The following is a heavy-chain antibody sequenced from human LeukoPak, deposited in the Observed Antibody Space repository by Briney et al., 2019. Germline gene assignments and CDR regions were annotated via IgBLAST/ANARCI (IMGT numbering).Heavy chain of an antibody. J-gene: IGHJ4*02. D-gene: IGHD4-23*01. V-gene: IGHV4-59*01. Sequence: SETLSLTCTVSGVSISTYYWSWIRQPPGRGLEWIAYIYHSGSTNYNPSLKRRVTISVDTSKNPFSVKLNSVTAADTAVYYCARDGYGGIDYWGQGILVTVSS. CDR3: ARDGYGGIDY. CDR1: GVSISTYY. CDR2: IYHSGST.